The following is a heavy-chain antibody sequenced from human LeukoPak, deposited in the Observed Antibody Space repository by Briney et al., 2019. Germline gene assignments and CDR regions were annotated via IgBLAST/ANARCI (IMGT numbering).Heavy chain of an antibody. D-gene: IGHD6-25*01. Sequence: PSETLSLTCTVSGGSISSSNYYWGWVRQPPGKGLGSIGEINHSGSTNYNPSLKSRATISVDTSKNQFSLKLSSVTAADTAVYYCASAAAGTFDPWGQGTLVTVSS. J-gene: IGHJ5*02. V-gene: IGHV4-39*07. CDR3: ASAAAGTFDP. CDR2: INHSGST. CDR1: GGSISSSNYY.